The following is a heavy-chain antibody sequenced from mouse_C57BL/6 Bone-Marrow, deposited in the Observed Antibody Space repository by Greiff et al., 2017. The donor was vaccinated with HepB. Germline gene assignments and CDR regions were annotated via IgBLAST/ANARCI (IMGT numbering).Heavy chain of an antibody. CDR1: GYTFTSYW. V-gene: IGHV1-59*01. D-gene: IGHD1-1*01. Sequence: QVQLKQPGAELVRPGTSVKLSCKASGYTFTSYWMHWVKQRPGQGLEWIGVIDPSDSYTNYNQKFKGKATLTVDTSSSTAYMQLSSLTSGDSAVYYCARCYYGRGYWYFDVWGTGTTVTVSS. J-gene: IGHJ1*03. CDR2: IDPSDSYT. CDR3: ARCYYGRGYWYFDV.